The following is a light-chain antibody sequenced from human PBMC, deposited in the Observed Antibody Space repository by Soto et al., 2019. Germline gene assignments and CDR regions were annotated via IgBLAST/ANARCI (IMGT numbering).Light chain of an antibody. CDR1: RSFASSY. CDR2: AAS. Sequence: DMVWTPYPGTLSLSHGERATLSCRASRSFASSYLGWYQQKPGQAPRLLLYAASKRATGIPDRFSGSGSGTDFTLTINCLEPEDFALYFCQERSIWPLTFGGGAKV. J-gene: IGKJ4*02. CDR3: QERSIWPLT. V-gene: IGKV3D-20*02.